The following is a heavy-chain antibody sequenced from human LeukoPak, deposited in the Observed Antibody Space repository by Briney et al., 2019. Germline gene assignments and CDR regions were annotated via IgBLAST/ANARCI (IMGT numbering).Heavy chain of an antibody. CDR1: GFTFSSNA. V-gene: IGHV3-23*01. Sequence: GGSLRLSCAASGFTFSSNAMSWVCQAPGKGLEWVSAISGNSGSTYYADSVKGRFTISRDNSRNTLYLQMNSLRAEDTAVYYCAKGTGGSWYRFDYWGQGTLVTVSS. D-gene: IGHD6-13*01. J-gene: IGHJ4*02. CDR3: AKGTGGSWYRFDY. CDR2: ISGNSGST.